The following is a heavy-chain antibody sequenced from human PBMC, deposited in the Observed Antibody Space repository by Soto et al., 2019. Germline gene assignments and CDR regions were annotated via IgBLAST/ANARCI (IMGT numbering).Heavy chain of an antibody. V-gene: IGHV1-69*06. CDR1: GGTFSSYA. Sequence: VASVKVSCKASGGTFSSYAISWVRQAPGQGLEWMGGIIPIFGTANYAQKFQGRVTITADKSTSTAYMELSSLRSEDTAVYYCAREGSWYTNYYYGMDVWGQGTTVTVSS. D-gene: IGHD6-13*01. J-gene: IGHJ6*02. CDR3: AREGSWYTNYYYGMDV. CDR2: IIPIFGTA.